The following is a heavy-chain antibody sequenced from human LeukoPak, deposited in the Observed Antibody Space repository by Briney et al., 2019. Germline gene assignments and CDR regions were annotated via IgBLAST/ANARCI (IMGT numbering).Heavy chain of an antibody. CDR3: ARGPARRERYRSSTSCFVWFDP. CDR1: GGSFSGYY. Sequence: SETLSLTCAVYGGSFSGYYWSWIRQPPGKGLEWIGGINHSGSTNYNPSLKSRVTISVDTSKNQFSLKLSSVTAADTAVYYCARGPARRERYRSSTSCFVWFDPWGQGTLVTVSS. J-gene: IGHJ5*02. V-gene: IGHV4-34*01. D-gene: IGHD2-2*01. CDR2: INHSGST.